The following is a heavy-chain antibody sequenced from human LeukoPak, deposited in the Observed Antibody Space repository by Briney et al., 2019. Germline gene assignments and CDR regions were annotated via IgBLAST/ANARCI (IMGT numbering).Heavy chain of an antibody. Sequence: GGSLRLSCAASGFIFSSYSMNWVRQAPGKGLVWVSRINSDGSSTSYADSVKGRFTISRDNAKNTLYLQMNSLRAEDTAVYYCARRCSSTSCYHFDYWGQGTLVTVSS. D-gene: IGHD2-2*01. CDR3: ARRCSSTSCYHFDY. CDR2: INSDGSST. V-gene: IGHV3-74*01. CDR1: GFIFSSYS. J-gene: IGHJ4*02.